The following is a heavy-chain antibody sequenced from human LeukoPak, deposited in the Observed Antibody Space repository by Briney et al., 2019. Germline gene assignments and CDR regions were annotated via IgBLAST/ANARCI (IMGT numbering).Heavy chain of an antibody. CDR3: ATRIDY. J-gene: IGHJ4*02. Sequence: GGSLRLSCAASGFTFTAYSMNWVRQVPGKGLGWLSYISTSSTTIYYADSVKGRFTISRDNAKNSLYLQMNSLRAEDTAIYYCATRIDYWGQGTLVTVSS. V-gene: IGHV3-48*04. CDR2: ISTSSTTI. CDR1: GFTFTAYS.